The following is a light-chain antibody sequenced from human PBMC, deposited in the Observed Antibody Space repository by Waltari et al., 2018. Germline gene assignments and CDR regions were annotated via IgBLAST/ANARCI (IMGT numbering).Light chain of an antibody. CDR1: RSDIGAGYD. Sequence: QSVLTQPPSVSGAPGQRVTISCTGRRSDIGAGYDVPWYQQLPGTAPKLLIYGNSNRPSGVPDRFSGSKSGTSASLAITGLQAEDEADYYCQSYDNNLSAVFGGGTKLTVL. V-gene: IGLV1-40*01. CDR3: QSYDNNLSAV. CDR2: GNS. J-gene: IGLJ2*01.